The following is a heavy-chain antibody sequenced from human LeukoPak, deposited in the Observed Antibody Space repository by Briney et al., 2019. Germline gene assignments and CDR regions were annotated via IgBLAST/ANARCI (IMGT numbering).Heavy chain of an antibody. Sequence: GTSLRLSCAASGFTVSSNYMSWVRQAPGKGLEWVSVIYSGGSTYYADSVKGRFTISRDNSKNTLYLQMNSLRAEDTAVYYCARAAAAAGILFDYWGQGTLVTVSS. CDR2: IYSGGST. D-gene: IGHD6-13*01. V-gene: IGHV3-53*01. CDR1: GFTVSSNY. J-gene: IGHJ4*02. CDR3: ARAAAAAGILFDY.